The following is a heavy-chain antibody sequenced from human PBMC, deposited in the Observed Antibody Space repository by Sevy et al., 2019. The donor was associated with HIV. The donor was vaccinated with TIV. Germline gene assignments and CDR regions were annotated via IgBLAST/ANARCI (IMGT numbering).Heavy chain of an antibody. CDR3: ARGDTAVAPFDY. V-gene: IGHV1-8*01. Sequence: ASVKVSCKASGYTFTSYDINWVRQATGQGLEWMGWMNPNSGNTGYAQKFQGRVTMTRNTSISTAYMELSSLRSEDTAMYYCARGDTAVAPFDYWGQGTLVTVSS. CDR2: MNPNSGNT. CDR1: GYTFTSYD. J-gene: IGHJ4*02. D-gene: IGHD5-18*01.